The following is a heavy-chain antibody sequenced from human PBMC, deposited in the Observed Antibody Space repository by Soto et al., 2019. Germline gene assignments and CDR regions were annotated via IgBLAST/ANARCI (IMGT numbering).Heavy chain of an antibody. CDR1: GYTFTSYY. Sequence: ASVKVSCKASGYTFTSYYMHWVRQAPGQGLEWMGIINPSGGSTSYAQKFQGRVTMTRDTSTSTVYMELSSLRSEDTAVYYCARDRTFIAAAGREGYYFAYWGQGTLVTVSS. CDR3: ARDRTFIAAAGREGYYFAY. CDR2: INPSGGST. D-gene: IGHD6-13*01. J-gene: IGHJ4*02. V-gene: IGHV1-46*01.